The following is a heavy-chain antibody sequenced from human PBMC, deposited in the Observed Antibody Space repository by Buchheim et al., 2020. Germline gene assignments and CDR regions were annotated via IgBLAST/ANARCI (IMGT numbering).Heavy chain of an antibody. Sequence: QVQLVESGGGLVKPGGSLRLSCAASGFTFSDYYMSWIRQAPGKGLEWVSYISSSGSTISYADSVKGRVPLYRENAKNSLYLQMNSLRAEDTAVYYCARDRPKVTFGGVIVIPALAGMDVWGQGTT. CDR2: ISSSGSTI. CDR1: GFTFSDYY. V-gene: IGHV3-11*01. D-gene: IGHD3-16*02. J-gene: IGHJ6*02. CDR3: ARDRPKVTFGGVIVIPALAGMDV.